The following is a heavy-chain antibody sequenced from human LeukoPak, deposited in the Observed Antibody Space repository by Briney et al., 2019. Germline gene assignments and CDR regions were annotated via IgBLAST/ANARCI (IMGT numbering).Heavy chain of an antibody. CDR3: ARLRITEAVTGYYFDY. Sequence: GESPKILCWASGYSFTNYCIGWGRQMPGEGLEWMVIIYPSDWDARYSPSIQGQVTISADKSISTAYQQWSSLKAQDTAIYYCARLRITEAVTGYYFDYWGQGTLVTVSS. CDR1: GYSFTNYC. D-gene: IGHD6-13*01. V-gene: IGHV5-51*01. J-gene: IGHJ4*02. CDR2: IYPSDWDA.